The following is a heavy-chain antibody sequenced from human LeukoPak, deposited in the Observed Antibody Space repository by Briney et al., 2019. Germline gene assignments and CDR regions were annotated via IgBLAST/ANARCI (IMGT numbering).Heavy chain of an antibody. D-gene: IGHD6-13*01. CDR3: ARDAIAAAGTQLPYYYYYMDV. CDR1: GYTFTNFY. CDR2: INPNSGGT. Sequence: WASVKVSCMSSGYTFTNFYMHWLRQAPGQGLEWMGWINPNSGGTNYAQKFQGRVTMTRDTSISTAYMELSRLRSDDTAVYYCARDAIAAAGTQLPYYYYYMDVWGKGTTVTISS. V-gene: IGHV1-2*02. J-gene: IGHJ6*03.